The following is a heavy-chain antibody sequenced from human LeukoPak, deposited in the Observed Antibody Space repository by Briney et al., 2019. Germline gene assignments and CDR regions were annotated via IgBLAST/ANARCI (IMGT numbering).Heavy chain of an antibody. CDR2: ISAYSGNT. CDR1: GYTFTSYG. Sequence: ASVKVSCKASGYTFTSYGISWVRQAPGQGLEWMGWISAYSGNTNYAQKLQGRVTMTTDSSTSTAYMELRSLRSDDTAVYYCARDSWTLDYGIMDVWGKGTTVTVSS. V-gene: IGHV1-18*01. J-gene: IGHJ6*03. CDR3: ARDSWTLDYGIMDV. D-gene: IGHD4-17*01.